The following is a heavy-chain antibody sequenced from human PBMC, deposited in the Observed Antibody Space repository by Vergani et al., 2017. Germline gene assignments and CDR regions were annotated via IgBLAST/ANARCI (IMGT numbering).Heavy chain of an antibody. J-gene: IGHJ6*02. D-gene: IGHD3-10*01. CDR1: DSSIMTNPY. CDR3: ARHRGSGGFFPSSYLYGMDG. CDR2: IHHSGDT. Sequence: QVQLQESGPGLVKPSETLTLTCDVSDSSIMTNPYWGWFRQSPGKGLEWIGCIHHSGDTHYNSSLKSRVSISIVSSSKFSLRLTSVTAADTAIYYCARHRGSGGFFPSSYLYGMDGWGRGATVSDSS. V-gene: IGHV4-38-2*01.